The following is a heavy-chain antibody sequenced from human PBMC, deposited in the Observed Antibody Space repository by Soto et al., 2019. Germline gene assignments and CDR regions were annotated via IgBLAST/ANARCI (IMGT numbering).Heavy chain of an antibody. D-gene: IGHD4-17*01. CDR2: IYYSGST. CDR3: ARYGDYMASLHFDP. J-gene: IGHJ5*02. CDR1: GGSISSYY. Sequence: QVQLQESGPGLVKPSETLSVTCTVSGGSISSYYWSWIRQPPGKGLEWIGYIYYSGSTNYNPSLKSRVTISVDTSKNQFSLKLSSVTAADTAVYYCARYGDYMASLHFDPWGQGTLVTVSP. V-gene: IGHV4-59*08.